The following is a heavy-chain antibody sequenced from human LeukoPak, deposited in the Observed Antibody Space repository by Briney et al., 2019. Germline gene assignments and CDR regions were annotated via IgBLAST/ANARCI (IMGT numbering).Heavy chain of an antibody. CDR1: GGSISSSSYY. V-gene: IGHV4-39*01. J-gene: IGHJ6*03. CDR2: IYYSGST. CDR3: ARLPYSSSWYRTHWEYYYMDV. D-gene: IGHD6-13*01. Sequence: SETLSLTCTVSGGSISSSSYYWGWLRQPPGRGLEWIGSIYYSGSTYYNPSLKSRVTISVDTSKNQFSLKLSSVTAADTAVYYCARLPYSSSWYRTHWEYYYMDVWGKGTTVTISS.